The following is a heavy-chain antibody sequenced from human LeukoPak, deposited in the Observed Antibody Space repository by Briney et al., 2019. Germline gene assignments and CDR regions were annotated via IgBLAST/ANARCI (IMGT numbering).Heavy chain of an antibody. CDR1: GGSFSGYY. CDR3: ARGRGRGVDY. CDR2: INHSGST. D-gene: IGHD1-26*01. V-gene: IGHV4-34*01. Sequence: SETLSLTCAVYGGSFSGYYWSWIRQPPGEGLEWIGEINHSGSTNYNPSLKSRVTISVDTSKNQFSLKLSSVTAADTAVYYCARGRGRGVDYWGQGTLVTVSS. J-gene: IGHJ4*02.